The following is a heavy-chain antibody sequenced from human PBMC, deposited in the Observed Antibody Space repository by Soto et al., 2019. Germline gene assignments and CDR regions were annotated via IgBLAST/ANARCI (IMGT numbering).Heavy chain of an antibody. D-gene: IGHD2-8*02. J-gene: IGHJ6*02. Sequence: PGESLKISCKGSGYSFTSYWISWVRQMPGKGLEWMGRIDPSDSYTSYSPSFQGHVTISADKSISTAYLQWSSLKASDTAMYYCARLVAGRDSYYYYGMDVWGQGTTVTVSS. CDR3: ARLVAGRDSYYYYGMDV. V-gene: IGHV5-10-1*01. CDR2: IDPSDSYT. CDR1: GYSFTSYW.